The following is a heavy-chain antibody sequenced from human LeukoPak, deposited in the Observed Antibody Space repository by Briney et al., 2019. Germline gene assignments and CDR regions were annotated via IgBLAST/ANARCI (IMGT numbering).Heavy chain of an antibody. D-gene: IGHD6-19*01. CDR1: GGCISNYH. Sequence: PSETLSLTCTVSGGCISNYHWSWIRQPAGKGLEWIGQIHTSGSTNYNPPLKSRVTVSIDTPENQLSLTIRSVTAADTAIYYCARRHISSGWSFDYWGKGTLVTVSS. CDR3: ARRHISSGWSFDY. V-gene: IGHV4-4*07. CDR2: IHTSGST. J-gene: IGHJ4*02.